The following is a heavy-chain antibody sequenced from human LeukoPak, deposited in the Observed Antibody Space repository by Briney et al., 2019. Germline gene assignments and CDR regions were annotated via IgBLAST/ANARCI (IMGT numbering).Heavy chain of an antibody. Sequence: GGSLRLSCAASGFTFSSYSMNWVRQAPAKGLEWVSSISSSNSYIYYADSVKGRFTISRDNAKNSLYLQMNSLRAEDTAVYYCASVLWFGELFPLDYWGQGTLVTVSS. CDR2: ISSSNSYI. D-gene: IGHD3-10*01. CDR1: GFTFSSYS. CDR3: ASVLWFGELFPLDY. J-gene: IGHJ4*02. V-gene: IGHV3-21*01.